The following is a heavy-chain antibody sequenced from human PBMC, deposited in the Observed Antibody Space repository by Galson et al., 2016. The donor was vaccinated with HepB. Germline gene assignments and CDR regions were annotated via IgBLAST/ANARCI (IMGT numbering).Heavy chain of an antibody. CDR3: ASIPPIRDCTGTSCYDYGMDV. V-gene: IGHV1-24*01. CDR2: FDPEDDET. Sequence: SVKVSCKVSGYTLTDLSMHWLRQAPGKGPEWMGGFDPEDDETIYAQNFRGRVTMTEDTSTDTAYMELSSLRSEDTAVYYCASIPPIRDCTGTSCYDYGMDVWGQGTTVTVSS. CDR1: GYTLTDLS. D-gene: IGHD2-2*01. J-gene: IGHJ6*02.